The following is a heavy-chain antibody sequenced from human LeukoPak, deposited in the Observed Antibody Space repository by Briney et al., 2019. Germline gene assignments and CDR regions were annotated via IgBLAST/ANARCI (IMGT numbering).Heavy chain of an antibody. CDR1: GYSFTSYW. J-gene: IGHJ4*02. V-gene: IGHV5-10-1*01. CDR3: ARLEGPIVVVPAASDY. Sequence: KHGESLKISCKGSGYSFTSYWISWVPQMPGKGLEWMGRIDPSDSYTNYSPSFQGHVTISADKSISTAYLQWSSLKASDTAMYYCARLEGPIVVVPAASDYWGQGTLVTVSS. CDR2: IDPSDSYT. D-gene: IGHD2-2*01.